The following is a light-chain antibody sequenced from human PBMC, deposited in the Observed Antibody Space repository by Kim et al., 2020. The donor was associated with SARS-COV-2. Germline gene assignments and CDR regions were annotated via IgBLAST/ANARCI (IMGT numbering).Light chain of an antibody. CDR2: GVS. V-gene: IGKV3-20*01. CDR3: QQHGWSPKT. Sequence: FSPGERATLSSSASQTVSTNYLAWYQQNPGQAPRILINGVSSSATAIPDRFIGSGSGADFTLTISRLEPDDFAVYYCQQHGWSPKTFGGGTKLEI. J-gene: IGKJ4*01. CDR1: QTVSTNY.